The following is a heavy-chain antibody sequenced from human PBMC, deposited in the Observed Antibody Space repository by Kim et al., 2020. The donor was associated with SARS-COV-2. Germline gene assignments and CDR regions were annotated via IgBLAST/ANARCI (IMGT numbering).Heavy chain of an antibody. CDR3: ARGRGLNEYQLSPGVDY. D-gene: IGHD2-2*01. J-gene: IGHJ4*02. Sequence: KGRVTISVDTSKNQFALKLSSVTAADTAVYYCARGRGLNEYQLSPGVDYWGQGTLVTVSS. V-gene: IGHV4-34*01.